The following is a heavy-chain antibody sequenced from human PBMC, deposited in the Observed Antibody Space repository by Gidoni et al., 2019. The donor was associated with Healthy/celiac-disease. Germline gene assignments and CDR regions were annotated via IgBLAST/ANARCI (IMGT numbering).Heavy chain of an antibody. Sequence: EVQLVESGGVVVQPGGSLRLSCAASGFTSDDYTMPWVRQAPGKGLEWVSLISWDGGSTYYADSVKGRFTISRDNSKNSLYLQMNSLRTEDTALYYCAKARIQLWLSDAFDIWGQGTMVTVSS. CDR2: ISWDGGST. D-gene: IGHD5-18*01. V-gene: IGHV3-43*01. CDR1: GFTSDDYT. J-gene: IGHJ3*02. CDR3: AKARIQLWLSDAFDI.